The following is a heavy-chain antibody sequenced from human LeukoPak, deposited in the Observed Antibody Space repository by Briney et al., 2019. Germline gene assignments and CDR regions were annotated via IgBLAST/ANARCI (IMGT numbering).Heavy chain of an antibody. D-gene: IGHD6-13*01. CDR2: ISSSSSYI. CDR1: GFTFSSYT. V-gene: IGHV3-21*01. J-gene: IGHJ1*01. Sequence: PGGSLRLSCAASGFTFSSYTMNWVRQAPGKGLQSVSSISSSSSYIYYADSVKGRFTISRDNAKNSLYLQMNSLRAEDTAVYYCARDLARSSSWYGSGYFQHWGQGTLVTVSS. CDR3: ARDLARSSSWYGSGYFQH.